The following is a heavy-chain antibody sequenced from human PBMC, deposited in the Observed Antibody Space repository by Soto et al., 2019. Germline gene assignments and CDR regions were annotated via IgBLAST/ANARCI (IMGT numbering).Heavy chain of an antibody. J-gene: IGHJ4*02. D-gene: IGHD3-3*01. V-gene: IGHV3-7*03. CDR1: GFTVSSYW. CDR3: ARDSLYYDFWSGYYTGPFDY. CDR2: IKQDGSEK. Sequence: GGSLRLSCAASGFTVSSYWMSWVRQAPGKGLEWVANIKQDGSEKYYVDSVKGRFTISRDNAKNSLYLQMNSLRAEDTAVYYCARDSLYYDFWSGYYTGPFDYWGQGTLVTVSS.